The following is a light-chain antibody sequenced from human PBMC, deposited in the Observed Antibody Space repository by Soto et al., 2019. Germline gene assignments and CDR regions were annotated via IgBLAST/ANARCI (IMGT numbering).Light chain of an antibody. CDR2: DVS. Sequence: QSVLTQPASVSVSPGQSITISCTGTSSDVGGYNYVSWYQQHPGKAPTLMIYDVSNRPSGVSNRFSGSKSGNTASLTISGLQAEDEADYYCSSYTSSSTYVFGTGTRSPS. CDR3: SSYTSSSTYV. V-gene: IGLV2-14*01. J-gene: IGLJ1*01. CDR1: SSDVGGYNY.